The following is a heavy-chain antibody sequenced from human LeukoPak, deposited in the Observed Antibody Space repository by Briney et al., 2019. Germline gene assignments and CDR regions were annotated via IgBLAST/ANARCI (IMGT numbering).Heavy chain of an antibody. CDR2: MNPNSGNT. CDR1: GYTFTSYD. D-gene: IGHD3-22*01. CDR3: ARDGHRMYYYESSVYRFDY. J-gene: IGHJ4*02. V-gene: IGHV1-8*03. Sequence: ASVKVSCKASGYTFTSYDINWVRQATGQGLEWMGWMNPNSGNTGYAQKFQGRVTITRNTSISTAYMELRSLRSDDTAVYYCARDGHRMYYYESSVYRFDYWGQGTLVTVSS.